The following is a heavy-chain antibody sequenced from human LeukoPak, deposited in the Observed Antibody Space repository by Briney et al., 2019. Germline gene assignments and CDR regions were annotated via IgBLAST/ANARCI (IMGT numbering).Heavy chain of an antibody. CDR1: GFTFSDYY. CDR3: AKDIGYCSSTSCYGGLDY. D-gene: IGHD2-2*03. V-gene: IGHV3-23*01. Sequence: GGSLRLSCAASGFTFSDYYMSWVRQAPGKGLEWVSATSGSGGSTYYADSVKGRFTISRDNSKNTLYVQMNSLRAEDTAVYYCAKDIGYCSSTSCYGGLDYWGQGTLVTVSS. J-gene: IGHJ4*02. CDR2: TSGSGGST.